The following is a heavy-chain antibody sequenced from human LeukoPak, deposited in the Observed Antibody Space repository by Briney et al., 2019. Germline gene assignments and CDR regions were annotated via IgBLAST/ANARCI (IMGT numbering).Heavy chain of an antibody. CDR1: GFTFSSYS. V-gene: IGHV3-21*01. CDR3: ASPSPVYCSSTSCPEY. J-gene: IGHJ4*02. D-gene: IGHD2-2*01. CDR2: ISSSSSYI. Sequence: PGGSLRLSCAASGFTFSSYSMNWVRQAPGKGLEWVSSISSSSSYIYYADSVKGRFTISRDNAKNSLYLQMNSLRAEGTAVYYCASPSPVYCSSTSCPEYWGQGTLVTVSS.